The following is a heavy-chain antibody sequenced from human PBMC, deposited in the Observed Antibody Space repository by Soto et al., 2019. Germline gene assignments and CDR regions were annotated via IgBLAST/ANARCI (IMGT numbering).Heavy chain of an antibody. J-gene: IGHJ5*02. V-gene: IGHV2-26*01. CDR2: IFSNEEK. CDR3: ARILRKVVGVVADNNNWFDP. Sequence: QVTLKESGPVLVKPTETLTLTCTVSGFSLSNARMGVSWIRQPPGKALEWLAHIFSNEEKYYSTSLKSRLTIAKGTSKSQVVLTMTNMDPVDTATYYCARILRKVVGVVADNNNWFDPWGQGTLVTVSS. CDR1: GFSLSNARMG. D-gene: IGHD2-15*01.